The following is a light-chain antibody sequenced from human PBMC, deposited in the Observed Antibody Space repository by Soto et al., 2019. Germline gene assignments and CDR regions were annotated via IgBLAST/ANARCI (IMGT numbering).Light chain of an antibody. CDR3: SSFAGYYSLV. Sequence: QSALTQPRSVSGSPGQSLTFSCTGTSSDVGAYNSVSWYQQHPGKAPKLVIYGVNKRPSGVPDRFFGSKSGNTASLTISGLQAEDAAVYYCSSFAGYYSLVFGGGTKLTVL. CDR1: SSDVGAYNS. J-gene: IGLJ3*02. CDR2: GVN. V-gene: IGLV2-11*01.